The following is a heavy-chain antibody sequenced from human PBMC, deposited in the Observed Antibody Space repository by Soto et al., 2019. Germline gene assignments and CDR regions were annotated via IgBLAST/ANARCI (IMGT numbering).Heavy chain of an antibody. CDR3: VRSLGSAVWFDP. Sequence: PSETLSLTCSVSGGSISSSSYYWDWIRQPPGGGLEWIATIYYTGSTNYNPSLKSRVAIFVDTSKNQFSLKLNSVTAADTAVYYCVRSLGSAVWFDPWGQGTQVTVSS. D-gene: IGHD6-19*01. CDR1: GGSISSSSYY. CDR2: IYYTGST. J-gene: IGHJ5*02. V-gene: IGHV4-39*01.